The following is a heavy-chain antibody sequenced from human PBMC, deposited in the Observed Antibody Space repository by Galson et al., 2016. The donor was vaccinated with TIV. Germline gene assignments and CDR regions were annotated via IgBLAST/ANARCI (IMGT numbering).Heavy chain of an antibody. V-gene: IGHV3-53*01. D-gene: IGHD5-18*01. CDR3: ARVRDRGGYSYGDDAFDI. Sequence: SLRLSCAASGFAVNSNYMSWVRQAPGKGLAWVSLIYSDGHTYYADSVKGRFTISRDNSKNTLFLQMNTLRAEGTAVYYCARVRDRGGYSYGDDAFDIWGQGTMVTVSS. J-gene: IGHJ3*02. CDR1: GFAVNSNY. CDR2: IYSDGHT.